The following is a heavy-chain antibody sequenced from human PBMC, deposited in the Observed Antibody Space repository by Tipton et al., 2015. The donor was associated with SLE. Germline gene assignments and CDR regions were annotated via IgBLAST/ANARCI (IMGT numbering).Heavy chain of an antibody. CDR3: AKEGGNAFDI. Sequence: LSLTCTVSGGSISSYYWTWIRQPPGKGLEWIGYIYYSGSTNYNPSLKSRVTISLDTSKNQFSLKLSSVTAADTALYYCAKEGGNAFDIWGQGTMVTVSS. D-gene: IGHD3-16*01. V-gene: IGHV4-59*01. J-gene: IGHJ3*02. CDR1: GGSISSYY. CDR2: IYYSGST.